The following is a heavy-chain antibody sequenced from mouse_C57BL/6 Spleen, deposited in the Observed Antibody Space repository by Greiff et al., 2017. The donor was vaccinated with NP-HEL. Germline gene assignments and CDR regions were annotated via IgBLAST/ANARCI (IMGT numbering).Heavy chain of an antibody. CDR2: IYPRSGNT. CDR1: GYTFTSYG. Sequence: VQLQQSGAELARPGASVKLSCKASGYTFTSYGISWVKQRPGQGLEWIGEIYPRSGNTYYNEKFKGKATLTADKSSSTAYMELRSLTSEDSAVYFCARYGGSSGANWYFDGWGTGTTVTVSS. J-gene: IGHJ1*03. D-gene: IGHD1-1*01. V-gene: IGHV1-81*01. CDR3: ARYGGSSGANWYFDG.